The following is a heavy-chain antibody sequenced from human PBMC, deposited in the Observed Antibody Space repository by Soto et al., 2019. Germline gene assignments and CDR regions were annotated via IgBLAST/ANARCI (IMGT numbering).Heavy chain of an antibody. V-gene: IGHV4-59*01. CDR2: VYNSRTT. CDR3: ARGGEVRGVLRWFDP. J-gene: IGHJ5*02. CDR1: GGSISTSY. D-gene: IGHD3-10*01. Sequence: SETLSLTCTVSGGSISTSYWSWIRQPPGKGLECIGFVYNSRTTNYNPSLRSRVTISVDTSKNQFSLKLSSVTAADTAVHYCARGGEVRGVLRWFDPWGQGTLVTVSS.